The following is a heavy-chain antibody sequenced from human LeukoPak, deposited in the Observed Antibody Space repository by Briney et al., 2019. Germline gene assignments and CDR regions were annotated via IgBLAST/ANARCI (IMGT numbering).Heavy chain of an antibody. CDR1: GFTFTGYY. J-gene: IGHJ4*02. Sequence: GGSLRLSCAVSGFTFTGYYMSWVRQAPGKGLEWVANIKQDGSEKYYVDSVKGRFTISRDNAKNSLYLQMNSLRAEDTAVYYCARDPYGSGSYCHFDYWGQGTLVTVSS. V-gene: IGHV3-7*01. CDR2: IKQDGSEK. D-gene: IGHD3-10*01. CDR3: ARDPYGSGSYCHFDY.